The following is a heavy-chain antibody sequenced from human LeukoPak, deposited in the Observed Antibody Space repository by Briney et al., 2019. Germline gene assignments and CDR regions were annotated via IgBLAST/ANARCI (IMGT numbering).Heavy chain of an antibody. CDR1: GFTFSSYG. J-gene: IGHJ2*01. V-gene: IGHV3-30*18. Sequence: GGSLRLSCAASGFTFSSYGMHWVRQAPGKGLEWVAFISYDGSNKYYADSVKGRFTISRDNSKNTLYLQMNSLRAEDTAVYYCAKERLWFGSGPLYWYFDLWGRGTLVTVSS. CDR2: ISYDGSNK. CDR3: AKERLWFGSGPLYWYFDL. D-gene: IGHD3-10*01.